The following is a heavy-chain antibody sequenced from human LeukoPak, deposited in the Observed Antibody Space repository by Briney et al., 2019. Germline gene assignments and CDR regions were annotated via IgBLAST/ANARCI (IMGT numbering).Heavy chain of an antibody. CDR1: GFTFRSFT. CDR2: LSGSGGSA. Sequence: GGSLGLSCVASGFTFRSFTMNWVRQTPGKGLEWVSALSGSGGSAYYADSVKGRFTISRDNAKNSMYLQMNSLRAEDTAVYYCARYDGSVVPIDYWGQGTLVTVSS. V-gene: IGHV3-23*01. CDR3: ARYDGSVVPIDY. D-gene: IGHD3-10*01. J-gene: IGHJ4*02.